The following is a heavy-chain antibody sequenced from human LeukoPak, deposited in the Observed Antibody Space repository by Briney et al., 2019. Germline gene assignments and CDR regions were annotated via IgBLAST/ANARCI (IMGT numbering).Heavy chain of an antibody. D-gene: IGHD3-10*01. CDR3: ARTSRLTMVRGVGRPFDY. V-gene: IGHV4-31*03. CDR2: IYYSGST. Sequence: SQTLSLTCIVSGGSISSGGYYWSWIRQHPGKGLEWIGCIYYSGSTYYNPSLKSRVTISVDTSKNQFSLKLSSVTAADTAVYYCARTSRLTMVRGVGRPFDYWGQGTLVTVSS. CDR1: GGSISSGGYY. J-gene: IGHJ4*02.